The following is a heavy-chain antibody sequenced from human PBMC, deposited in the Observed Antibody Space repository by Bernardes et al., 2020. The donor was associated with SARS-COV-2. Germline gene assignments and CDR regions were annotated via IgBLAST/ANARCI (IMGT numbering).Heavy chain of an antibody. CDR3: AKGAYDFWSGYYTVRSNFDY. J-gene: IGHJ4*02. V-gene: IGHV3-30*02. CDR2: IRYDGSNK. D-gene: IGHD3-3*01. Sequence: GGSLRLSCAASGFTFSSYGMHWVRKAPGKGLEWVAFIRYDGSNKYYADSVKGRFTISRDNSKNTLYLQMNSLRAEDTAVYYCAKGAYDFWSGYYTVRSNFDYWGQGTLVTVSS. CDR1: GFTFSSYG.